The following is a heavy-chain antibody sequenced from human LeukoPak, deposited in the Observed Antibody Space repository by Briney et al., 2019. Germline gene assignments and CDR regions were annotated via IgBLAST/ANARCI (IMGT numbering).Heavy chain of an antibody. J-gene: IGHJ4*02. CDR1: GYTFTGYY. V-gene: IGHV1-2*02. Sequence: ASVKVSCKASGYTFTGYYMHWVRQAPGQRLEWMGWINPNSGGTNYAQKFQGRVTMTRDTSISTAYMELSRLRSDDTAVYYCATSIIAVAGPPPYWGQGTLVTVSS. D-gene: IGHD6-19*01. CDR3: ATSIIAVAGPPPY. CDR2: INPNSGGT.